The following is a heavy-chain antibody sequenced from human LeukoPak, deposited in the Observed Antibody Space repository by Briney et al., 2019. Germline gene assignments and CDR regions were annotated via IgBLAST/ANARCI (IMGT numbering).Heavy chain of an antibody. J-gene: IGHJ4*02. V-gene: IGHV3-30*18. D-gene: IGHD6-19*01. CDR2: ISYDGSNK. CDR1: GLTFSSYG. Sequence: GGSLRLSCAASGLTFSSYGMHWVRQAPGKGLEWVAVISYDGSNKYYADSVKGRFTISRDNSKNTLYLQMNSLRAEDTAVYYCANRPYSSGPRDYWGQGTLVTVSS. CDR3: ANRPYSSGPRDY.